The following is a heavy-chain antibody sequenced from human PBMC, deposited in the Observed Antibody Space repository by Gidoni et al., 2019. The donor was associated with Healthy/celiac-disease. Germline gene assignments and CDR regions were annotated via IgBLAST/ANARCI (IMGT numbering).Heavy chain of an antibody. CDR3: ARVLLTTPYSSVPRY. D-gene: IGHD3-22*01. CDR1: GYTFTSYG. CDR2: ISAYNGNT. Sequence: QVQLVQSGAEVKKPGASVKVSCTASGYTFTSYGISWVRQAPGQGLEWMGWISAYNGNTNYAQKLQGRVTMTTDTSTSTAYMELRSLRSDDTAVYYCARVLLTTPYSSVPRYWGQGTLVTVSS. J-gene: IGHJ4*02. V-gene: IGHV1-18*01.